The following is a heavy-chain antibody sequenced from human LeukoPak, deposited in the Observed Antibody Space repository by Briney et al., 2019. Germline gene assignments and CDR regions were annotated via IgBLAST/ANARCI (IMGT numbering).Heavy chain of an antibody. Sequence: SETLSVTRSVSGGSISSYYGSWIRQPPGKGLEWIGYIYYSGSTNYNPSLKSRVTISVDTSKNQFSLKLSSVTAADTAVYYCARIVSSGWYYYYMDVWGKGSTVGVCS. V-gene: IGHV4-59*08. CDR2: IYYSGST. CDR3: ARIVSSGWYYYYMDV. J-gene: IGHJ6*03. CDR1: GGSISSYY. D-gene: IGHD6-19*01.